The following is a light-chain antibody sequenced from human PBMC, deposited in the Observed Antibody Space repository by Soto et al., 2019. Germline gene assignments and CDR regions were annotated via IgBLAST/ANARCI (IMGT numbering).Light chain of an antibody. V-gene: IGLV2-14*01. CDR3: STSRTMTTLV. J-gene: IGLJ2*01. CDR1: SSDIGGYNF. CDR2: EVT. Sequence: QSALTQPASVSGSPGQSITISCTGTSSDIGGYNFVSWYQQHPGKAPKLMIYEVTNRPSGISNRFSGSKSGNTASLTISGVQPEDEADYYCSTSRTMTTLVFGGGTKVTAL.